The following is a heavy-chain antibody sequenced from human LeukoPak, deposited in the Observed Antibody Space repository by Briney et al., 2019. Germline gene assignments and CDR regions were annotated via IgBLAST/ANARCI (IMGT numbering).Heavy chain of an antibody. J-gene: IGHJ4*02. CDR3: ARLYNGKRPPDF. CDR1: GGSIRSSSYY. V-gene: IGHV4-39*01. D-gene: IGHD1-14*01. Sequence: SETLSLTCTVSGGSIRSSSYYWGWIRQPPGKGLEWIGSINYSGSTYYNPSLRSRVTISADTSKNQLSLKLTSVTAADTAVYYCARLYNGKRPPDFWGQGTLVTVSS. CDR2: INYSGST.